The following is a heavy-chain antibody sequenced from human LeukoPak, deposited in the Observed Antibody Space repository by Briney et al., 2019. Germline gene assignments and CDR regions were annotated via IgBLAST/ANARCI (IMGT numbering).Heavy chain of an antibody. Sequence: GGSLRLSCAASGFTFSSYSMNWVRQAPGKGLEWVSSISSSGSDLYYADSVKGRFTISRDSAKNLLYLQMNSLRADDTAVYYCARDRGTRGSSWFDYWGQGTLVTVSS. J-gene: IGHJ4*02. V-gene: IGHV3-21*06. CDR3: ARDRGTRGSSWFDY. D-gene: IGHD6-13*01. CDR2: ISSSGSDL. CDR1: GFTFSSYS.